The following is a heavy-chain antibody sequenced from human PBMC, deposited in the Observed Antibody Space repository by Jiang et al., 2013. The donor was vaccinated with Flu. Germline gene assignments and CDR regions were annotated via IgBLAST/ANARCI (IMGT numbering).Heavy chain of an antibody. J-gene: IGHJ6*04. D-gene: IGHD3-10*01. CDR2: TYYRSKWYN. CDR3: ARGFLLVRGVMGAPYYYGMDV. CDR1: GDSVSSNSAA. Sequence: SQTLSLTCAISGDSVSSNSAAWNWIRQSPSRGLEWLGRTYYRSKWYNDYAVSVKSRITINPDTSKNQFSLQLNSVTPEDTAVYYCARGFLLVRGVMGAPYYYGMDVWGKGTTVTGLL. V-gene: IGHV6-1*01.